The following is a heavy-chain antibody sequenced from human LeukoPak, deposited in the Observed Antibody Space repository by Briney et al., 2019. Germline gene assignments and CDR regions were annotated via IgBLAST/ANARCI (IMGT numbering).Heavy chain of an antibody. Sequence: SETPSLTCTVSGGSISSSSYYWGWIRQPPGKGLEWIGSIYYSGSTYYNPSLKSRVTISVDTSKNQFSLKLSSVTAADTAVYFCATGFGGGYNNLDVWGKGTTVTISS. V-gene: IGHV4-39*07. J-gene: IGHJ6*04. CDR3: ATGFGGGYNNLDV. CDR1: GGSISSSSYY. D-gene: IGHD3-10*01. CDR2: IYYSGST.